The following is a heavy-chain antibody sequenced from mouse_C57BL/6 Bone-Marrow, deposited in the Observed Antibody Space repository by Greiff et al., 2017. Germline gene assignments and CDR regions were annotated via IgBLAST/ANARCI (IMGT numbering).Heavy chain of an antibody. J-gene: IGHJ3*01. Sequence: EVQRVESGPVLVKPGASVKMSCKASGYTFTDYYMNWVKQSHGKSLEWIGVINPYNGGTSYNQKFKGKATLTVDKSSSTAYMELNSLTSEDSAVYYCHYYGSSPWFAYWGQGTLVTVSA. CDR3: HYYGSSPWFAY. D-gene: IGHD1-1*01. V-gene: IGHV1-19*01. CDR2: INPYNGGT. CDR1: GYTFTDYY.